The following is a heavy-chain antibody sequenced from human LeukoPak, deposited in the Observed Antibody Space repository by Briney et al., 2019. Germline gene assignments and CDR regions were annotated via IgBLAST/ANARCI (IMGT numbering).Heavy chain of an antibody. J-gene: IGHJ4*02. CDR2: ISGSGGST. Sequence: GGSLRLSCAASGFTFSSYAMSWVRQAPGKGLEWVSAISGSGGSTYYADSVKGRFTISRDNAKNSLYLQMNSLRAEDTAVYYCASWAAVAGTGGDYWGQGTLVTVSS. D-gene: IGHD6-19*01. CDR1: GFTFSSYA. V-gene: IGHV3-23*01. CDR3: ASWAAVAGTGGDY.